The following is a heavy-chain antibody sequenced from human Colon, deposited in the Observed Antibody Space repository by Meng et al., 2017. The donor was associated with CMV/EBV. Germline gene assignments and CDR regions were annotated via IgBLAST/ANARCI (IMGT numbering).Heavy chain of an antibody. D-gene: IGHD2-2*01. CDR2: IYHSGTT. J-gene: IGHJ4*02. CDR1: GFSISSGYF. CDR3: AREGDVIVPAAKVDY. Sequence: SETLSLTCTASGFSISSGYFWGWTRQSPGKGLEWIGSIYHSGTTYYNPSLKSRVTISLDMSKNQFSLKVSSVTAADTAVYYCAREGDVIVPAAKVDYWGQGTLVTVSS. V-gene: IGHV4-38-2*02.